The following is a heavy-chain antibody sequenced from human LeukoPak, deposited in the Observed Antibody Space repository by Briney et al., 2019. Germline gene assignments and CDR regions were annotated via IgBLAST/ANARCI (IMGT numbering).Heavy chain of an antibody. D-gene: IGHD4-17*01. V-gene: IGHV1-2*02. J-gene: IGHJ4*02. Sequence: SVKVSCKASGYTFTGYYLHWVRQAPGQGLEWMGWINPNSGGTNYAQKFQGRVTMTRDTSISTAYMELSRLRSDDTAVYYCARVQDYGDYPDYWGQGTLVTVSS. CDR1: GYTFTGYY. CDR2: INPNSGGT. CDR3: ARVQDYGDYPDY.